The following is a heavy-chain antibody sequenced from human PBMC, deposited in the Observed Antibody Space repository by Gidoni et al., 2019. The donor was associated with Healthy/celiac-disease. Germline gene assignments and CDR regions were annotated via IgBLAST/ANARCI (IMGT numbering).Heavy chain of an antibody. CDR2: INHSGST. Sequence: QVQLQQWGAGLLKPSETLSLTCAVYGGSLSGYYWSWIRQPPGKGLEWIGEINHSGSTNYNPSLKSRVTISVDTSKNQFSLKLSSVTAADTAVYYCASGYGDYGRSGEAWYFELWGRGTLVTVSS. CDR1: GGSLSGYY. CDR3: ASGYGDYGRSGEAWYFEL. D-gene: IGHD4-17*01. V-gene: IGHV4-34*01. J-gene: IGHJ2*01.